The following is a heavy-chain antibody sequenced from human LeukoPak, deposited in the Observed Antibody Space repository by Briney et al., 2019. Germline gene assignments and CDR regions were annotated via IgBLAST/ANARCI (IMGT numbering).Heavy chain of an antibody. CDR3: AREAGAVATPVAEPSRYYYGMDV. J-gene: IGHJ6*02. CDR2: INPNSGGT. CDR1: GYTLTGYY. D-gene: IGHD5-12*01. V-gene: IGHV1-2*04. Sequence: ASVKVSCKASGYTLTGYYMHWVRQAPGQGLEWMGWINPNSGGTNYAQKFQGWVTMTRDTSISTAYMELSRLRSDDTAVYYCAREAGAVATPVAEPSRYYYGMDVWGQGTTVTVSS.